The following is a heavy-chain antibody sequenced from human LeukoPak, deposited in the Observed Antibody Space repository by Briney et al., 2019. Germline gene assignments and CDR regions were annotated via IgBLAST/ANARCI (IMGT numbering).Heavy chain of an antibody. V-gene: IGHV1-69*05. CDR2: IIPIFGTA. J-gene: IGHJ4*02. D-gene: IGHD6-13*01. CDR1: GGTFSSYA. CDR3: AREAGPGDY. Sequence: ASVKVSCKASGGTFSSYAISWVRQAPGQGLEWMGGIIPIFGTANYAQKFQGRVTMTTDTSTSTAYMELRSLRSDDTAVYYCAREAGPGDYWGQGTLVTVSS.